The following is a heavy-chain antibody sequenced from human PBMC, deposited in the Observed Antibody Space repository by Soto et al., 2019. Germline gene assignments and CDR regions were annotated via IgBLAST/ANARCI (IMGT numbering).Heavy chain of an antibody. CDR1: GFTFSSYA. CDR3: ASLPPWDTAMVVNNTPKDYYGMDV. Sequence: GGSLRLSCAASGFTFSSYAMHWVRQAPGKGLEWVAVISYDGSNKYYADSVKGRFTISRDNSKNTLYLQMNSLRAEDTAVYYCASLPPWDTAMVVNNTPKDYYGMDVWGQGTTVTVSS. D-gene: IGHD5-18*01. V-gene: IGHV3-30-3*01. J-gene: IGHJ6*02. CDR2: ISYDGSNK.